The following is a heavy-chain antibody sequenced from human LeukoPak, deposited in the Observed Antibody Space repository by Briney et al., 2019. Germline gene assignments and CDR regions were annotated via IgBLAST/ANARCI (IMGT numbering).Heavy chain of an antibody. CDR2: IWYDGSNK. J-gene: IGHJ6*03. V-gene: IGHV3-33*01. CDR3: ARVRVTGTTYYYYYMDV. D-gene: IGHD1-7*01. CDR1: GFTFSSYG. Sequence: GGSLRLSCAASGFTFSSYGMHWVRQAPGKGLEWVAVIWYDGSNKYYADSVKGRFTISRDNFKNTLYLQMNSLRAEDTAVYYCARVRVTGTTYYYYYMDVWGKGTTVTVSS.